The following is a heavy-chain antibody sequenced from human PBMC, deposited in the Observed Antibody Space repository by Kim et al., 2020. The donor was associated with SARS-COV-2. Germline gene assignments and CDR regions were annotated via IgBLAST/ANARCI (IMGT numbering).Heavy chain of an antibody. J-gene: IGHJ4*02. V-gene: IGHV1-3*01. CDR3: ARTQALWFGELISPYYFDY. Sequence: ASVKVSCKASGYTFTSYAMQWVRQAPGQRLEWMGWINARNGNTKYSQKFQGRVTITRDTSASTAYMELSSLRSEDTAVYYCARTQALWFGELISPYYFDYWGQGTLVTVSS. D-gene: IGHD3-10*01. CDR1: GYTFTSYA. CDR2: INARNGNT.